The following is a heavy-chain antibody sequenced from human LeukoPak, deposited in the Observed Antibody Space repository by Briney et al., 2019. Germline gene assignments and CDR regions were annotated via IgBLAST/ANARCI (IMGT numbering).Heavy chain of an antibody. CDR3: TREVYGGNQDAFDI. CDR1: GFALTRYN. J-gene: IGHJ3*02. V-gene: IGHV3-13*01. Sequence: GGSLRLSRAASGFALTRYNMHRVRQTTGGGLEWVSTIGPAGDTYSPGSVRGRFTISREDTENSLCLQMNSLRAEDTAVYYCTREVYGGNQDAFDIWGQGTMVTVSS. CDR2: IGPAGDT. D-gene: IGHD4-23*01.